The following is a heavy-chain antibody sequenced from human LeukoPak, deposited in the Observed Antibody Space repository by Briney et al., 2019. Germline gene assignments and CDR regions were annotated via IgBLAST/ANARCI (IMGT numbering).Heavy chain of an antibody. CDR3: AGVRHVVPAAIRGLDY. CDR1: GVSFSGYY. V-gene: IGHV4-34*01. CDR2: INHSGST. Sequence: SETLSLTCAVYGVSFSGYYWSWIRQPPGKGLEWIGEINHSGSTNYNPHLKSRVTISVDTSKNQFSLKLSSVTAADTSLYYFAGVRHVVPAAIRGLDYWGQGTLVTVSS. J-gene: IGHJ4*02. D-gene: IGHD2-2*02.